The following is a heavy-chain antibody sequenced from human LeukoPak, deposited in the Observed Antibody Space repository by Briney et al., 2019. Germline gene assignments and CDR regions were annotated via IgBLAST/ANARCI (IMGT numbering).Heavy chain of an antibody. CDR2: INPSGGST. V-gene: IGHV1-46*01. CDR1: GYTFTSYY. CDR3: ARDRKSFIAAAATDWFDP. D-gene: IGHD6-13*01. J-gene: IGHJ5*02. Sequence: GASVKVSCKASGYTFTSYYMHWVRQAPGQGLEWMGIINPSGGSTSYAQKFQGRVTMNRDTSTSTVYMELSSLRYEDTAVYYCARDRKSFIAAAATDWFDPWGQGTLVTVSS.